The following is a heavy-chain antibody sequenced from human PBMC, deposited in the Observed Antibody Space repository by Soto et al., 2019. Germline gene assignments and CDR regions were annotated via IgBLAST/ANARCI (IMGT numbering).Heavy chain of an antibody. D-gene: IGHD3-3*01. V-gene: IGHV3-33*01. CDR1: GFTFSSYG. J-gene: IGHJ6*03. CDR2: IWYDGSNK. CDR3: ARDSKLRNYDFWSGRYMDV. Sequence: GGSLRLSCAASGFTFSSYGMHWVRQAPGKGLEWVAVIWYDGSNKYYADSVKGRFTISRDNSKNTLYLQMNSLRAEDTAVYYCARDSKLRNYDFWSGRYMDVWGKGTTVTVSS.